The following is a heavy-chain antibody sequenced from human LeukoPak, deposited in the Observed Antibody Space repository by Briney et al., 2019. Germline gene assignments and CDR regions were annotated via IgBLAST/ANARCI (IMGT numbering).Heavy chain of an antibody. V-gene: IGHV3-30-3*01. D-gene: IGHD3-22*01. CDR2: ISYDGSNK. CDR3: ARDNSPSMIVAGLDY. CDR1: GFTFSSYA. Sequence: GGSLRLSCAASGFTFSSYAMHWVRQAPGKGLEWVAVISYDGSNKYYADSVKGRFTISRDNSKNTLYLQMNSLRAEDTAVYYCARDNSPSMIVAGLDYWGQGTLVTVSS. J-gene: IGHJ4*02.